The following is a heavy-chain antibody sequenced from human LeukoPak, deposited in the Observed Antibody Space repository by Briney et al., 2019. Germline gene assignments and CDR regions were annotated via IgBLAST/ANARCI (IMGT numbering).Heavy chain of an antibody. CDR1: GGTFSSYA. CDR3: ANDCSSTSCQPYYYYYGMDV. V-gene: IGHV1-69*01. Sequence: GSSVKVSCKASGGTFSSYAISWVRQAPGQGLEWMGGIIPIFGTANYAQKFQGRVTITADESTSTAYMELSSLRSEDTAVYYCANDCSSTSCQPYYYYYGMDVRGQGTTVTVSS. J-gene: IGHJ6*02. D-gene: IGHD2-2*01. CDR2: IIPIFGTA.